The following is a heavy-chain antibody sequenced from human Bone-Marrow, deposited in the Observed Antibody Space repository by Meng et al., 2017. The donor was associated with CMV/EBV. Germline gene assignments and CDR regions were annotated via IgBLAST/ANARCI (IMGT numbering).Heavy chain of an antibody. Sequence: SETLSLTCTVSGGSVSSGSYYWSWIRQPPGKGLEWIGYIYHSGYTNYNPSLKSRVTISVDTSKNQFSLKLSSVTAADTAVYYCARVTGYSNTRHGRAFDIRGQGTMVTVSS. J-gene: IGHJ3*02. D-gene: IGHD6-13*01. V-gene: IGHV4-61*01. CDR1: GGSVSSGSYY. CDR2: IYHSGYT. CDR3: ARVTGYSNTRHGRAFDI.